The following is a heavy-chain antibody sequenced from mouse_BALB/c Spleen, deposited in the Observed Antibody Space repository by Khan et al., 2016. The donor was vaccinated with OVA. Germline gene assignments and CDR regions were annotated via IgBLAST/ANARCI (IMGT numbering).Heavy chain of an antibody. CDR3: ARGNYYGYYFDY. CDR2: ISYSGDT. D-gene: IGHD1-1*01. V-gene: IGHV3-2*02. J-gene: IGHJ2*01. CDR1: GYSITSGYA. Sequence: EVQLVESGPGLVKPSQSLSLTCTVTGYSITSGYAWNWIRQFPGNKLEWMGYISYSGDTSYNPSLKSRISITRDTSKNQFFLQLNSVTTEDTATYYCARGNYYGYYFDYWGQGTTLTVSS.